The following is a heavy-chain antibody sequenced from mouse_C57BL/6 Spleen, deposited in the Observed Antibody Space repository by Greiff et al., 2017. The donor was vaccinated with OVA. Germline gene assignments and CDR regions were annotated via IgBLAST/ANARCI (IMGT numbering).Heavy chain of an antibody. D-gene: IGHD3-2*02. CDR1: GYSFTGYF. Sequence: VQLKESGPELVKPGDSVTISCKASGYSFTGYFMNWVMQSHGKSLEWIGRINPYNGDTFYNQKFKGKATLTVDKSSSTAHMELRSLTSEDSAVYYCAREHHPGQGCMDYWGQGTSVTVSS. J-gene: IGHJ4*01. V-gene: IGHV1-20*01. CDR3: AREHHPGQGCMDY. CDR2: INPYNGDT.